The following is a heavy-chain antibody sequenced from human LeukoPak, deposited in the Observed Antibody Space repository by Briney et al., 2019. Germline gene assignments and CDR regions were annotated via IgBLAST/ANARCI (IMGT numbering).Heavy chain of an antibody. V-gene: IGHV3-33*01. J-gene: IGHJ4*02. Sequence: GRSLRLSCAASGFTFSSYGMHWVRQAPGKGLEWVAVIWYDGSNKYYADSVKGRFTISRDNSKNTLYLQMNSLRAEDTAVYYCAREAYGAGSPYFDYWGQGTLVTV. D-gene: IGHD3-10*01. CDR1: GFTFSSYG. CDR3: AREAYGAGSPYFDY. CDR2: IWYDGSNK.